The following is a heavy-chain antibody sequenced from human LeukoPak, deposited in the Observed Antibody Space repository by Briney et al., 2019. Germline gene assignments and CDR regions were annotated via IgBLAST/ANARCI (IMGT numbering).Heavy chain of an antibody. CDR2: INHSGST. V-gene: IGHV4-34*01. D-gene: IGHD3-10*01. Sequence: SETLSLTCAVYGGSFSGYYWSWIRQPPGKGLEWIGEINHSGSTNYNPSLKSRVTISVDTSKNQFSLKLSSVTAADTAVYYCARGQGSGSYSDYYYYGMDVWGQGTTVTVSS. J-gene: IGHJ6*02. CDR3: ARGQGSGSYSDYYYYGMDV. CDR1: GGSFSGYY.